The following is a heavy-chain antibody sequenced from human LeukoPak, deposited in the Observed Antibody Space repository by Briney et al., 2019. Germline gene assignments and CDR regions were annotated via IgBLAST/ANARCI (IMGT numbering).Heavy chain of an antibody. CDR3: AKGGGYESAGDY. Sequence: PGGSLRLSRAASGFTFSSYGMHWVRQAPGKGLEWVAVISYDGSNKYYADSVKGRFTISRDNSKNTLYLQMNSLRAEDTAVYYCAKGGGYESAGDYWGQGTLVTVSS. V-gene: IGHV3-30*18. D-gene: IGHD5-12*01. J-gene: IGHJ4*02. CDR2: ISYDGSNK. CDR1: GFTFSSYG.